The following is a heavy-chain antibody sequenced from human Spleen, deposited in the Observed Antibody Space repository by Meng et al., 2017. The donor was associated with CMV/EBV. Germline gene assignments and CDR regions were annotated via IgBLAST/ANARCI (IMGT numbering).Heavy chain of an antibody. CDR3: ARELPSSQIVVVTPPDY. V-gene: IGHV3-21*01. D-gene: IGHD3-22*01. CDR1: EFTFSNFE. CDR2: ISSSSSYI. Sequence: GESLKISCAASEFTFSNFEMSWVRQAPGKGLEWVSSISSSSSYIYYADSVKGRFTISRDNAKNSLYLQMNSLRAEDTAVYYCARELPSSQIVVVTPPDYWGQGTLVTVSS. J-gene: IGHJ4*02.